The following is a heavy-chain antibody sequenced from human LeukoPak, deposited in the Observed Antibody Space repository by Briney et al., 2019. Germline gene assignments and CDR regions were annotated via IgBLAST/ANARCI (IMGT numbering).Heavy chain of an antibody. J-gene: IGHJ4*02. CDR1: GFTFSSYA. V-gene: IGHV3-23*01. D-gene: IGHD2-2*01. CDR3: AKRGTPEYIVVVPAALHC. Sequence: GGSLRLSCAASGFTFSSYAMSWVRQAPGKGLEWVSAISGSGGSTYYADSVKGRFTISRDNSKNTLYLQMNSLRAEDTAVYYCAKRGTPEYIVVVPAALHCWGQGTLVTVSS. CDR2: ISGSGGST.